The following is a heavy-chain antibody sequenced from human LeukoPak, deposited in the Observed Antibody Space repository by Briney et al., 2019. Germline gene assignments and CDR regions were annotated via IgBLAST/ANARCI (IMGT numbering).Heavy chain of an antibody. CDR2: ITHNGYT. CDR1: GGSFSGYY. D-gene: IGHD3-10*01. V-gene: IGHV4-34*01. CDR3: AASGGPINWFDP. J-gene: IGHJ5*02. Sequence: AETLSLTCAVYGGSFSGYYWGWIRQPPGKGLQWIGEITHNGYTNYNPALKSRVTISIDPSKNEFSLKVSSVPAADMAIYYCAASGGPINWFDPWGKGNLVTVSS.